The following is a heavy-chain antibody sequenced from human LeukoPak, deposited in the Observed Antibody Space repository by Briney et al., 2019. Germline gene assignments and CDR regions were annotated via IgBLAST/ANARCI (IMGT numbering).Heavy chain of an antibody. D-gene: IGHD2-8*02. Sequence: GGSLRLSCAASGFTFSNYGMPWVRQAPGKGLEWVAVISYDGSNKYYADSVKGRFTISRDNSKNPLYLQMNSLRAEDTAVYYCAKETESTGANWFDPWGQGTLVTVSS. CDR1: GFTFSNYG. CDR3: AKETESTGANWFDP. J-gene: IGHJ5*02. V-gene: IGHV3-30*18. CDR2: ISYDGSNK.